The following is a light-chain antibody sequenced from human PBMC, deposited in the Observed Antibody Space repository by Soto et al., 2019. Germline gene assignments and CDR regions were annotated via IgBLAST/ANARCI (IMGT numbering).Light chain of an antibody. Sequence: QSVLTQPPSVSAAPGQKVTISCSGSSSNIGNNYVSWYQQFPGTAPKLLIYDNNKRPSGIPDRFSGSKSGTSATLGIAGLQTGDEADYSGVTWDSTVIPGEFGEGTKLTAL. J-gene: IGLJ2*01. CDR3: VTWDSTVIPGE. CDR2: DNN. V-gene: IGLV1-51*01. CDR1: SSNIGNNY.